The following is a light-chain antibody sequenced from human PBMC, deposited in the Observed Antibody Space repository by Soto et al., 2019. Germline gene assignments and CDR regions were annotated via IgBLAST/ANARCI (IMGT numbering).Light chain of an antibody. V-gene: IGLV2-8*01. Sequence: QSALTQPPSASGSXXXXXXXSCTGTSSDVGDYNYVSWYQQHPGKAPKLMIYEVSKRPSGVPDRFSGSKSGNTASLTVSGLQAEDEADYYCSSYAGSNNRVFGGGTQRTVL. CDR3: SSYAGSNNRV. CDR1: SSDVGDYNY. CDR2: EVS. J-gene: IGLJ3*02.